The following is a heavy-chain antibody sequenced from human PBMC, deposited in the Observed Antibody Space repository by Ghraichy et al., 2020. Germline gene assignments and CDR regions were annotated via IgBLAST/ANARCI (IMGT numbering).Heavy chain of an antibody. V-gene: IGHV3-74*01. D-gene: IGHD2-2*01. CDR1: GFTFSSYW. J-gene: IGHJ6*02. Sequence: GGSLRLSCAASGFTFSSYWMHWVRQAPGKGLVWVSRINSDGSSTSYADSVKGRFTISRDNAKNTLYLQMNSLRAEDTAVYYCARERCSSTSCYYYYYGMDVWGQGTTVTVSS. CDR3: ARERCSSTSCYYYYYGMDV. CDR2: INSDGSST.